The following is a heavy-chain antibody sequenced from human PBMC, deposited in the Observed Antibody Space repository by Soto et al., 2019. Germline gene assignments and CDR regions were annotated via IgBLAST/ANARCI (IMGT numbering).Heavy chain of an antibody. CDR1: GGPFRSFT. J-gene: IGHJ4*02. V-gene: IGHV1-69*02. CDR3: VLRGLAQDLDF. Sequence: QVQLVQSGAEVKKPGSSVKVSCKASGGPFRSFTISWVRQAPGQGLEWMGRIIPILDRTNYAQNFQGRLTVTADKSTSTGFMALAGLTSQDTAVYYCVLRGLAQDLDFWGQGTLVTVSS. D-gene: IGHD3-10*01. CDR2: IIPILDRT.